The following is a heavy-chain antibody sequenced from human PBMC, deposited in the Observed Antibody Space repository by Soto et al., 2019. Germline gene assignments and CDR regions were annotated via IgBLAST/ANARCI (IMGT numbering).Heavy chain of an antibody. CDR1: GFTFSSYW. CDR2: INSDGSST. Sequence: GGSLRLSCAASGFTFSSYWMHWVRQAPGKGLVWVSRINSDGSSTSYADSVKGRFTISRGNAKNTLYLQMNSLRAEDTAVYYCAREEQDYDAFDIWGQGTMVTVSS. CDR3: AREEQDYDAFDI. V-gene: IGHV3-74*01. D-gene: IGHD2-15*01. J-gene: IGHJ3*02.